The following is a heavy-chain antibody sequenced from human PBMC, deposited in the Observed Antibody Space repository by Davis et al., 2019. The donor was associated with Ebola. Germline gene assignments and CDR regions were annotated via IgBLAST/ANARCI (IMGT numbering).Heavy chain of an antibody. J-gene: IGHJ5*02. Sequence: ASVKVSCKASGYTFTSYGISWVRQAPGQGLEWMGIINPSGGSTSYAQKFQGRVTMTRDTSTSTVYMELSSLRSEDTAVYYCARDHDLSRFDPWGQGTLVTVSS. CDR1: GYTFTSYG. V-gene: IGHV1-46*01. D-gene: IGHD2-21*02. CDR3: ARDHDLSRFDP. CDR2: INPSGGST.